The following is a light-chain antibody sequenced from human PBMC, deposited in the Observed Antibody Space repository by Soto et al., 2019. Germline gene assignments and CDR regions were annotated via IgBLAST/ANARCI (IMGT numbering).Light chain of an antibody. Sequence: QSVLTQPASVSGSPGQSITISCTGTSSDVAAYNYVSWYQQPPGKAPKLMIYEVSNRPSGVSNRFSGSKSGNTASLTISGLQAEDEADYYCGSYTGSSYVFGTGTKVTVL. CDR2: EVS. V-gene: IGLV2-14*01. CDR1: SSDVAAYNY. CDR3: GSYTGSSYV. J-gene: IGLJ1*01.